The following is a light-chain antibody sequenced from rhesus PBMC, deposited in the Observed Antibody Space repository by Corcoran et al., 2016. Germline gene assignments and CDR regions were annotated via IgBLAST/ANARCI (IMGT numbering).Light chain of an antibody. CDR1: QSVGST. Sequence: EIVMTQSPDTLSSSPGESASPSCRASQSVGSTLAWYQQKPGQAPRLLIYSASRRATGIPDRLSGSGSGTEFTLTINGLNPEDCRVYCYQEDNDGPFTFDPGTKLAIK. CDR2: SAS. CDR3: QEDNDGPFT. J-gene: IGKJ3*01. V-gene: IGKV3-42*02.